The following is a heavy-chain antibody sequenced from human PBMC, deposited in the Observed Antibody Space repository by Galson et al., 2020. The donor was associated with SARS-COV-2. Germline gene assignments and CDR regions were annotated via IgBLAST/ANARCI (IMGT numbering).Heavy chain of an antibody. CDR2: ISYEGSIT. V-gene: IGHV3-30*18. CDR1: GFNFNNYA. D-gene: IGHD3-22*01. Sequence: QAGGSLRLSCEASGFNFNNYAMHWVRQAPGKGLEWVAFISYEGSITFYADSVMGRFTISRDYSKNTLYLQLSSLRAEDTAVYYCAKSQGLLHISYYNYGLDVWGHGTTVTVSS. J-gene: IGHJ6*02. CDR3: AKSQGLLHISYYNYGLDV.